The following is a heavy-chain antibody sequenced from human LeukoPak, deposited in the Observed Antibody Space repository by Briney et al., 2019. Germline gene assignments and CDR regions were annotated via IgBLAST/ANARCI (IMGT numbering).Heavy chain of an antibody. CDR1: GYTFTGYY. CDR3: ARGLWLPTGYFQH. Sequence: ASVKVSCKASGYTFTGYYMHWVRQAPGQGLEWLGWINPNSGGTNYAQKFQGRVTMTRDTSISTAYMELSRLRSDDTAVYYCARGLWLPTGYFQHWGQGTLVTVSS. V-gene: IGHV1-2*02. D-gene: IGHD5-18*01. CDR2: INPNSGGT. J-gene: IGHJ1*01.